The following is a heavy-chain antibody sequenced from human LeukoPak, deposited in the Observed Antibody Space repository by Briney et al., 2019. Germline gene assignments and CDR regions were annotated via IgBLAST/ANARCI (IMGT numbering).Heavy chain of an antibody. V-gene: IGHV4-59*08. CDR3: ASGSEAHADFDY. CDR1: GGSISSYY. CDR2: IYYSGST. Sequence: SETLSLTGTVSGGSISSYYWSWIRQPPGKGLEWIGYIYYSGSTNYNPSLKSRVTISVDTSKNQFSLKLSSVTAADTAVYYCASGSEAHADFDYWGQGTLVTVSS. J-gene: IGHJ4*02. D-gene: IGHD1-26*01.